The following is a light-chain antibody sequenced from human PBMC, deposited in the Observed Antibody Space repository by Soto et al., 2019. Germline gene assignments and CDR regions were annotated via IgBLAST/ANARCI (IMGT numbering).Light chain of an antibody. CDR1: SGYSNYK. CDR2: VGTGGIVG. Sequence: QSVLTQPPSASASLGASVTLTCTLSSGYSNYKVDWYQQRPGKGPRFVMRVGTGGIVGSKGDGIPDRFSVLGSGLNRYLTIKNIQEEDESDYHCGADHGSGSNFVLPDVFGTGTKLTVL. V-gene: IGLV9-49*01. J-gene: IGLJ1*01. CDR3: GADHGSGSNFVLPDV.